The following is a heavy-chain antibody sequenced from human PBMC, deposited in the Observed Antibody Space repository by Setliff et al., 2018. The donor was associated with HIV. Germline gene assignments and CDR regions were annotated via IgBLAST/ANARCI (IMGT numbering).Heavy chain of an antibody. CDR2: IYRSGST. CDR1: DYSITSGYY. J-gene: IGHJ1*01. Sequence: SETLSLTCGISDYSITSGYYWGWIRLPPGKGLEWIGSIYRSGSTYDNPSLKSRVTISFDTSKNQFSLILTSVTAADTAVYYCATQGLTVPIPGGYFQHWGPGILVTVSS. D-gene: IGHD2-21*02. V-gene: IGHV4-38-2*01. CDR3: ATQGLTVPIPGGYFQH.